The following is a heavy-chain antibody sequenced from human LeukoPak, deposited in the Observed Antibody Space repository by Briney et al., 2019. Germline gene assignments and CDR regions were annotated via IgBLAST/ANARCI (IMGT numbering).Heavy chain of an antibody. J-gene: IGHJ4*02. Sequence: ASVKVSCKASGYTFTGYFMHWVRQAPGQGLEWMGWIKPSSGDTRYVQKFQGRVTMTRDTSISTAYMELSSLTSDDTAVYYCVRGRCSAGSCRIFDYWGEGTLVTVSS. V-gene: IGHV1-2*02. D-gene: IGHD2-15*01. CDR3: VRGRCSAGSCRIFDY. CDR1: GYTFTGYF. CDR2: IKPSSGDT.